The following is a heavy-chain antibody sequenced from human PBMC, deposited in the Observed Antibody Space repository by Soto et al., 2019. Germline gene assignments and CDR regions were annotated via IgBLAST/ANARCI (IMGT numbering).Heavy chain of an antibody. D-gene: IGHD3-10*01. Sequence: ASVKVSCKASGYTFTSYDINWVRQATGQGHERMGWMNPNSCNTGYAQKFQGRVTMTRNTSISTAYMELSSLRSEDTAVYYCARVLKSMVRGVIGYWGQGTLVTVS. CDR2: MNPNSCNT. V-gene: IGHV1-8*01. CDR1: GYTFTSYD. J-gene: IGHJ4*02. CDR3: ARVLKSMVRGVIGY.